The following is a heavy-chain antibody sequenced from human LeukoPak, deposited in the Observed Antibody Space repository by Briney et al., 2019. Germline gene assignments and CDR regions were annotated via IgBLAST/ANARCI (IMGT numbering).Heavy chain of an antibody. CDR2: IKQDGSEK. J-gene: IGHJ4*02. Sequence: GGSLRLSCAASGFTFSSYWMSWVRQVPGKGLEWVANIKQDGSEKYYVDSVKGRFTFSRDNAKNSLYLQMSSLRAEDTAVYYCARVDYGDYIDCWGQGTLVTVSS. V-gene: IGHV3-7*04. CDR3: ARVDYGDYIDC. CDR1: GFTFSSYW. D-gene: IGHD4-17*01.